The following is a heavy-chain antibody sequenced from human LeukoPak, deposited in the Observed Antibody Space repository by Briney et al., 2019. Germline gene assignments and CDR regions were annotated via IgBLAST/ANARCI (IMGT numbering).Heavy chain of an antibody. D-gene: IGHD3-10*01. Sequence: SETLSLTCAVYGGSFSDYYWTWIRQPPGKGLEWIGSIYYSGSTYYNPSLKSRVTISVDTSRNQFSLKLNSVTAADTAVYYCARDSGGSGDAFDIWGQGTMVTVSS. CDR3: ARDSGGSGDAFDI. CDR2: IYYSGST. V-gene: IGHV4-34*01. J-gene: IGHJ3*02. CDR1: GGSFSDYY.